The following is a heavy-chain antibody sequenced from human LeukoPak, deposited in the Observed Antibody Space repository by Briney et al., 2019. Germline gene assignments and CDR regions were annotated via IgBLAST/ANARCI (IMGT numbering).Heavy chain of an antibody. Sequence: ASVKVSCKASGYTFTSYAMNWVRQAPGQGLEWMGWINTNTGNPTYAQGFTGRFVFSLDTSVSTAYLQISSLKAEDTAVYYCARGGPPADVIVVVVAATLWGQGTLVTVSS. D-gene: IGHD2-15*01. CDR1: GYTFTSYA. J-gene: IGHJ4*02. CDR3: ARGGPPADVIVVVVAATL. CDR2: INTNTGNP. V-gene: IGHV7-4-1*02.